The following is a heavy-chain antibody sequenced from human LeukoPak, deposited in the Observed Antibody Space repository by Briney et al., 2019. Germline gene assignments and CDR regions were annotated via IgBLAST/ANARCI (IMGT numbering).Heavy chain of an antibody. CDR2: INHDGIEK. CDR3: ARDGGSGWYNY. V-gene: IGHV3-7*03. Sequence: GGSLRLSCTASGFTFSNYYMSWVRQAPGKGLEWVANINHDGIEKNYVDSVKGRFTISRDNTKSSLYLQMNSLRAEDTAVYYCARDGGSGWYNYWGQGTLVTVSS. CDR1: GFTFSNYY. D-gene: IGHD6-19*01. J-gene: IGHJ4*02.